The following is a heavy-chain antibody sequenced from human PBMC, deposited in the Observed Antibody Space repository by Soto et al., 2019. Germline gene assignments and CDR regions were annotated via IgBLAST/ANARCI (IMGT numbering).Heavy chain of an antibody. D-gene: IGHD3-3*01. J-gene: IGHJ6*03. CDR2: IIPILGIA. Sequence: SVKVSCKASGVTFSSYTISWVRQAPGQGLEWMGRIIPILGIANYAQKFQGRVTITADKSTSTAYMELSSLRSEDTAVYYCARDINITIFGVVRYYYYMDVWGKGTTVTVSS. CDR3: ARDINITIFGVVRYYYYMDV. V-gene: IGHV1-69*04. CDR1: GVTFSSYT.